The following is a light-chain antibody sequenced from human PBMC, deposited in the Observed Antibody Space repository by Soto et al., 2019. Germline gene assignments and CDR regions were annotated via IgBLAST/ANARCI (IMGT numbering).Light chain of an antibody. Sequence: ETVMTQSPVTLSVSPGETATLSCRASQSVTRNLAWYQQKPGQPPRLLIYGASTRATGIPARFSGSESGTEVTLTITSLQSEDFAVYYCQQYDNWPPYTFGQGTKLEIK. CDR3: QQYDNWPPYT. J-gene: IGKJ2*01. CDR1: QSVTRN. CDR2: GAS. V-gene: IGKV3-15*01.